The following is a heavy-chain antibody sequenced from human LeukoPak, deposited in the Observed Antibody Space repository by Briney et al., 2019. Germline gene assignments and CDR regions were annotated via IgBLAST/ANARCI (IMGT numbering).Heavy chain of an antibody. Sequence: GGSLRLSCAASGFTFSSYAMHWVRQAPGKGLEWVAVISYDGSNKYYADSVKGRFAISRDNSKNSLYLQMNSLRAEDTAVYYCARGFRSVTTWVYFDYWGQGSLVTVSS. D-gene: IGHD4-17*01. CDR3: ARGFRSVTTWVYFDY. CDR1: GFTFSSYA. V-gene: IGHV3-30*09. CDR2: ISYDGSNK. J-gene: IGHJ4*02.